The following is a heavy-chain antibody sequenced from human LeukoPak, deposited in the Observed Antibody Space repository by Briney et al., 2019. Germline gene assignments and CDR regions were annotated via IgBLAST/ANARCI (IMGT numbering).Heavy chain of an antibody. J-gene: IGHJ4*02. CDR1: GFTFSNAW. D-gene: IGHD3-10*01. V-gene: IGHV3-15*01. Sequence: PGGSLRLSCAASGFTFSNAWMSWVRQAPGKGLEWVGRIKSKTDGGTTDYAAPVKGRFTISRDDSKNTLYLQMNSLKTEDTAVYYCSTLHPSVYGSGKVDYWGQGTLVTVSS. CDR3: STLHPSVYGSGKVDY. CDR2: IKSKTDGGTT.